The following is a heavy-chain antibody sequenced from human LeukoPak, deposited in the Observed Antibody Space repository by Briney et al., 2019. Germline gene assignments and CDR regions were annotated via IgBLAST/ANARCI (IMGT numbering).Heavy chain of an antibody. CDR1: GYTFTSYG. CDR2: ISAYNGNT. Sequence: ASVKVSCKASGYTFTSYGISWVRQAPGQGLEWMGWISAYNGNTNYAQKLQGRVTMTTDTSTSTAYMELRSLRSDDTAVYYCARDPRGPNWNELYYFDYWGQGTLVTVSS. J-gene: IGHJ4*02. D-gene: IGHD1-1*01. V-gene: IGHV1-18*01. CDR3: ARDPRGPNWNELYYFDY.